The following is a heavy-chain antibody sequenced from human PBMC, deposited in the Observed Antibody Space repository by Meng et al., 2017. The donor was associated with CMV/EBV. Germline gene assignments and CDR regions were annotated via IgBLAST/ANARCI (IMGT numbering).Heavy chain of an antibody. D-gene: IGHD3-22*01. CDR3: ARYPFGSHVYDSSGYGMDV. Sequence: GGSLRLSCAASGFTFSSYSMNWVRQAPGKGLEWVSSISSSSYIYYADSVKGRFTISRDNAKNSLYLQMNSLRAEDTAVYYCARYPFGSHVYDSSGYGMDVWGQGTTVTVSS. CDR2: ISSSSYI. CDR1: GFTFSSYS. V-gene: IGHV3-21*01. J-gene: IGHJ6*02.